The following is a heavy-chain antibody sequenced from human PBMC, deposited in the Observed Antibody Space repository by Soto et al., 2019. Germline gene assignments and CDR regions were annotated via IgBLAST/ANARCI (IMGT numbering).Heavy chain of an antibody. Sequence: GASVKVSCKASGGTFSSYTSTWVRQAPGQGLEWMGRVTPILGIANYAQKFQARVTITADRSTSTAYMELSSLRSEDTAVYYCASGIGSSNNNYYYMDVWGKGTTVTVSS. J-gene: IGHJ6*03. D-gene: IGHD1-26*01. V-gene: IGHV1-69*02. CDR1: GGTFSSYT. CDR2: VTPILGIA. CDR3: ASGIGSSNNNYYYMDV.